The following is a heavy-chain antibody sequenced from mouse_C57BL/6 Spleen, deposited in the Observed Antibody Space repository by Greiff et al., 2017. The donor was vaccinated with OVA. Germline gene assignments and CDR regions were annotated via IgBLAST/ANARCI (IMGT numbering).Heavy chain of an antibody. CDR2: IWSGGST. V-gene: IGHV2-2*01. Sequence: VQLQQSGPGLVQPSQCLSITCTVSGFSLTSYGVHWVRQSPGKGLEWLGVIWSGGSTDYYAAFISRLSISKDNSKSQVFFKMNSLQADDTAIYYCARSTPYYAMDYWGQGTSVTVSS. J-gene: IGHJ4*01. D-gene: IGHD1-1*01. CDR1: GFSLTSYG. CDR3: ARSTPYYAMDY.